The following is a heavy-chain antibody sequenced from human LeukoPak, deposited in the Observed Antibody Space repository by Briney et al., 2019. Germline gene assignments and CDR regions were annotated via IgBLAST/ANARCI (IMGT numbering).Heavy chain of an antibody. Sequence: SQTLSLTCTVSGGSISSGSYYWSWIRQPAGKGLEWIGRIYTSGSTNYNPSLKSRVTISVDTSKNQFSLKLSSVTAADTAVYYCARAGYGYVGGRRGFDYWGQGTLVTVSS. CDR1: GGSISSGSYY. J-gene: IGHJ4*02. D-gene: IGHD5-18*01. V-gene: IGHV4-61*02. CDR3: ARAGYGYVGGRRGFDY. CDR2: IYTSGST.